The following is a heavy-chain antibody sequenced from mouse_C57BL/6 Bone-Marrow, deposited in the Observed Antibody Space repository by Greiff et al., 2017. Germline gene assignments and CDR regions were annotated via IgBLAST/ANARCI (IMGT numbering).Heavy chain of an antibody. V-gene: IGHV14-4*01. Sequence: EVQLQESGAELVRPGASVKLSCTASGFNIKDDYMHWVKQRPEQGLEWIGWIDPENGDTEYASKFQGKATITADTSSNTAYLQLSSLTSEDTAVYYCTAPITTVVAGDFDVWGTGTTVTVSS. D-gene: IGHD1-1*01. CDR3: TAPITTVVAGDFDV. CDR1: GFNIKDDY. CDR2: IDPENGDT. J-gene: IGHJ1*03.